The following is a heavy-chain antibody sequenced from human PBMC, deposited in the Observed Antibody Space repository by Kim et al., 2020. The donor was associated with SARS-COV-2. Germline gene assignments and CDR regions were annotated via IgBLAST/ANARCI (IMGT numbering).Heavy chain of an antibody. CDR3: ARDRPLYDIVATIKGFWAGMDV. D-gene: IGHD5-12*01. CDR2: INPNSGGT. CDR1: GYTFTGYY. J-gene: IGHJ6*02. Sequence: ASVKVSCKASGYTFTGYYMHWVRQAPGQGLEWMGWINPNSGGTNYAQKFQGWVTMTRDTSISTAYMELSRLRSDDTAVYYCARDRPLYDIVATIKGFWAGMDVWGQGTTVTVSS. V-gene: IGHV1-2*04.